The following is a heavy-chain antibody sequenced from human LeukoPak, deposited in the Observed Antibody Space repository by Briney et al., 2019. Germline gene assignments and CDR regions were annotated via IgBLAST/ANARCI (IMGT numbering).Heavy chain of an antibody. Sequence: GGSLRLSCEASGFPFSGYWMTWVRQAPGKGLQWVASIKQDASDSRHVDSVKGRFTISRDNAKNSLFLQMNNLRPGDTAVYYCAKNIAAPGRVDYQLYGMDEWGQGTTVTVSS. D-gene: IGHD6-25*01. J-gene: IGHJ6*02. CDR3: AKNIAAPGRVDYQLYGMDE. CDR1: GFPFSGYW. V-gene: IGHV3-7*01. CDR2: IKQDASDS.